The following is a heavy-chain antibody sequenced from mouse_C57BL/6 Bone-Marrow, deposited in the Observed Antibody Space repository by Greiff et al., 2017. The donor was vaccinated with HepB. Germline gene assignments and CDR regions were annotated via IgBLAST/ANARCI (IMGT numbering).Heavy chain of an antibody. J-gene: IGHJ1*03. D-gene: IGHD1-1*01. V-gene: IGHV1-72*01. CDR2: IDPNSGGT. Sequence: VQLQQPGAELVKPGASVKLSCKASGSTFTSYWMHWVKQRPGRGLEWIGRIDPNSGGTKYNEKFKSKATLTVDKPSSTAYMQLSSLTSEDAAVYYCARRGITTVVAKDWYFDVWGTGTTVTVSS. CDR3: ARRGITTVVAKDWYFDV. CDR1: GSTFTSYW.